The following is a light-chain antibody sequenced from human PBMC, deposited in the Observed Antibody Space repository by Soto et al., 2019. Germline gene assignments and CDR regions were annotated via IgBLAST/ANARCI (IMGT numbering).Light chain of an antibody. CDR3: QHRSNWLGT. J-gene: IGKJ3*01. Sequence: EIVLTQSPSTLSLSPGERATLACRASQSVGSFLAWYQQKSGQTPRLLIYDASNRATGIPARFSGCGSGTDFTLTISSLETEDFAVYYCQHRSNWLGTFGPGTKVDIK. V-gene: IGKV3-11*01. CDR2: DAS. CDR1: QSVGSF.